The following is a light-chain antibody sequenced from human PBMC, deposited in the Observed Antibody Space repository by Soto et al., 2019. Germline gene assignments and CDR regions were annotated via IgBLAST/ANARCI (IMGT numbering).Light chain of an antibody. CDR3: QQYGSSPPWT. J-gene: IGKJ1*01. CDR1: QSVSSN. Sequence: EIVMTQSPATLSVSPGERATLSCRASQSVSSNLAWYQQKPGQAPRLLIYGASTRATGIPARFSGSGFGTDFTLTISSLEPEDAAVYYCQQYGSSPPWTFGQGTKVDI. V-gene: IGKV3-15*01. CDR2: GAS.